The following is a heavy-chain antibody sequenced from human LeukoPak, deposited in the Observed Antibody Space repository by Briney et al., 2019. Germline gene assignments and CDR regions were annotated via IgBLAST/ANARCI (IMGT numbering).Heavy chain of an antibody. CDR1: GYTFISYG. D-gene: IGHD3-10*01. J-gene: IGHJ6*02. CDR2: INTYNGVT. CDR3: ARGYYYGSGSYYRRYYYYGMDV. V-gene: IGHV1-18*01. Sequence: GPVKVSCKASGYTFISYGISWVRQAPGQGLEWMGWINTYNGVTNYAQKVQDRVTMTTDTTTSTAYMELSSLRSEDTAVYYCARGYYYGSGSYYRRYYYYGMDVWGQGTTVTVSS.